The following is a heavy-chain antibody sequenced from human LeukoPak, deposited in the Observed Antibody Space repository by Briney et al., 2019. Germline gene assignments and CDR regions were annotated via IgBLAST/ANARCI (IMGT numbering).Heavy chain of an antibody. D-gene: IGHD3-3*01. CDR2: IYPGDSDT. V-gene: IGHV5-51*01. CDR1: GYRFTSYL. CDR3: ARRLWSGQLDAFDI. J-gene: IGHJ3*02. Sequence: GESLKIPFKCSGYRFTSYLIGWVRQIPRKGLEWMGIIYPGDSDTRYSPSFEGQVTISADKSISTAYLQWSSLKASDTAMYYCARRLWSGQLDAFDIWGQGTMVTVSS.